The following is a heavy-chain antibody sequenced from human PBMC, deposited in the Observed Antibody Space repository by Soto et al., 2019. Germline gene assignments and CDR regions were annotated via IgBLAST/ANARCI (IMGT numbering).Heavy chain of an antibody. CDR1: GFTFSNAW. CDR3: TTEYYDFWNVVF. D-gene: IGHD3-3*01. J-gene: IGHJ4*02. CDR2: IKSKTDGGTT. Sequence: GGSLRLSCAASGFTFSNAWMSWVRQAPGKGLEWVGRIKSKTDGGTTDYAAPVKGRFTISRDDSKNTLYLQMNSLKTEDTAVYYCTTEYYDFWNVVFWGQGTLVTVSS. V-gene: IGHV3-15*01.